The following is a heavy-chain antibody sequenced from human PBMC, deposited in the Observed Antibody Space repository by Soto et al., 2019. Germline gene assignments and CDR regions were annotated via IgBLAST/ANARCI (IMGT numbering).Heavy chain of an antibody. CDR3: TRGKPPSVPGLFDF. J-gene: IGHJ4*02. V-gene: IGHV3-33*07. Sequence: GGALRLSCPAPGWTYSTYRMERDRQAPGKGLEWVAVIWNDGFKTNYADSVKGRFTISRDDFKNALYLQMNSLRADDTAVYYCTRGKPPSVPGLFDFWAQGTLVTVSS. CDR1: GWTYSTYR. CDR2: IWNDGFKT.